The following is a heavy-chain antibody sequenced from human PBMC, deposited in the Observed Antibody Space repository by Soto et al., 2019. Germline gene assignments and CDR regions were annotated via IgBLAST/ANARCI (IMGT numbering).Heavy chain of an antibody. CDR1: GFTFSSYA. Sequence: GSLRLSCAASGFTFSSYAMSWVRQAPGKGLEWVSAISGSGGSTYYADSVKGRFTISRDNSKNTLYLQMNSLRAEDTAVYYCAKDLGDSSGYYNPYYYYYGMDVWGQGTTVTVSS. J-gene: IGHJ6*02. CDR3: AKDLGDSSGYYNPYYYYYGMDV. V-gene: IGHV3-23*01. CDR2: ISGSGGST. D-gene: IGHD3-22*01.